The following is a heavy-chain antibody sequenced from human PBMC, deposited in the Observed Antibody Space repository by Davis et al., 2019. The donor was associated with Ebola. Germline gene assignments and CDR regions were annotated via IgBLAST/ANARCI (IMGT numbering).Heavy chain of an antibody. CDR1: GFTFSSYG. V-gene: IGHV3-33*01. J-gene: IGHJ6*02. D-gene: IGHD5-18*01. CDR2: IWYDGSNK. CDR3: ARDRSYGYYYYGMDV. Sequence: GGSLRLSCAASGFTFSSYGMHWVRQAPGKGLEWVAVIWYDGSNKYYADSVKGRFTISRDNSKNTLYLQMNSLRAEDTAVYYCARDRSYGYYYYGMDVWGQGTTVTVSS.